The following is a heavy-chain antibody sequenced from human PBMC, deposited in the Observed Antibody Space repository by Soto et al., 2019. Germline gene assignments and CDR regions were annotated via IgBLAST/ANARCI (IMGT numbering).Heavy chain of an antibody. CDR3: ASSATRARLDY. CDR2: IYYSGST. CDR1: GGSISSYY. D-gene: IGHD6-25*01. V-gene: IGHV4-59*01. Sequence: QVQLQESGPGLVKPSETLSLTCTVSGGSISSYYWSWIRQPPGKGLEWIGYIYYSGSTNYNPSLKSRVTISVDTSKNQLSLPLSSVTTADTAVYYCASSATRARLDYWGQGTLVTVSS. J-gene: IGHJ4*02.